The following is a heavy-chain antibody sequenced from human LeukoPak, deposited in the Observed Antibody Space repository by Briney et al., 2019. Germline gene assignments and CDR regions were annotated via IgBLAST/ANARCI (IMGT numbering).Heavy chain of an antibody. CDR3: ARMSASYLDY. Sequence: GGSLRLSCAASGFTFSNYWMSWVRQAPGKGLEWVANIRQDGSEKYYVDSMRGRFTISRDNAKNSLYLQMSSLRAEDTAVYYCARMSASYLDYWGQGTLVTVSS. CDR2: IRQDGSEK. V-gene: IGHV3-7*01. D-gene: IGHD3-3*01. CDR1: GFTFSNYW. J-gene: IGHJ4*02.